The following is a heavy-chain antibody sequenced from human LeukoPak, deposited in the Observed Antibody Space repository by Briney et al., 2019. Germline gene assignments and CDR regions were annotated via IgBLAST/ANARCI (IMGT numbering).Heavy chain of an antibody. CDR2: IYYIGTT. J-gene: IGHJ4*02. D-gene: IGHD3-3*01. Sequence: SETLSLTCTVSGGSIISYYWSWIRQPPGKGLGWIGYIYYIGTTNYNPSLKSRVTISVDTSKNQFSLKLSSVPAADTAVYYCARVASSSYDFWSGYYTQYYFDYWGQGTLVTVSS. CDR1: GGSIISYY. CDR3: ARVASSSYDFWSGYYTQYYFDY. V-gene: IGHV4-59*01.